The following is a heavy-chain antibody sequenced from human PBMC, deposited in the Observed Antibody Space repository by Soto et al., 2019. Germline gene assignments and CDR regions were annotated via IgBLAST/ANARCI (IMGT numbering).Heavy chain of an antibody. J-gene: IGHJ6*02. Sequence: PSETLSLTCAVSVFSISTGYYWGWIRQPPGKGLEWVATIYHSGTTYSNPSLKSRVTISVDTSKNQFSLKLSSVTASHTAVYYCESGALRRSSYYYYGMELWGQGSTLTVSS. CDR1: VFSISTGYY. CDR3: ESGALRRSSYYYYGMEL. V-gene: IGHV4-38-2*01. CDR2: IYHSGTT. D-gene: IGHD3-10*02.